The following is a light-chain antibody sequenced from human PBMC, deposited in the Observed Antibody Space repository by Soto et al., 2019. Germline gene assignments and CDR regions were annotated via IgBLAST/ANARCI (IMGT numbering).Light chain of an antibody. V-gene: IGKV3-15*01. CDR2: DAS. CDR3: QQYNTWPLS. Sequence: ETVMTQSPAPLSVSPGERPTLSCRASQSVSSNLAWYQQKPGQAPRLLIYDASTRATGIPARVSGRGSGTAFTLTISSLQSADFAVYYCQQYNTWPLSFGPGTKVDIK. CDR1: QSVSSN. J-gene: IGKJ3*01.